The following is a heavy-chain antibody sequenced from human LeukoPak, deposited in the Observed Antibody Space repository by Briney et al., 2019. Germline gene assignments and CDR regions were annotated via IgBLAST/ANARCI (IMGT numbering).Heavy chain of an antibody. CDR3: ARDTATALDY. V-gene: IGHV3-72*01. Sequence: PGGSLRLSCAASGFTFTKHYMDWVRQAPGKGLEWIDRITNTPGSYSTGYAASVKGRFTISRDDSQNSLYLQMNSLKIEDTAVYFCARDTATALDYWGQGALVTVSS. J-gene: IGHJ4*02. CDR2: ITNTPGSYST. D-gene: IGHD5-18*01. CDR1: GFTFTKHY.